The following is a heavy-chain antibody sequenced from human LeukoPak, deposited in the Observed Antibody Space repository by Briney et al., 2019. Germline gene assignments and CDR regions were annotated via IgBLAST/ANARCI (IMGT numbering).Heavy chain of an antibody. CDR2: IYYSGST. Sequence: PSETLSLTCTVSGGSISSYYWSWIRQPPGKGLEWIGYIYYSGSTNYNPSLKSRVTISVDTSKNQFSLKLSSVTAADTAVYYCARLIVDTGAFDIWGQGTMVTVSS. J-gene: IGHJ3*02. CDR3: ARLIVDTGAFDI. D-gene: IGHD5-18*01. V-gene: IGHV4-59*08. CDR1: GGSISSYY.